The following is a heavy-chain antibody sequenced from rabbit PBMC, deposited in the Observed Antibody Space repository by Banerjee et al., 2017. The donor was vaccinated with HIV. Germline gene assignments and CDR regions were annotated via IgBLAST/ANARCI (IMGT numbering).Heavy chain of an antibody. J-gene: IGHJ3*01. Sequence: QEQVVESGGGLVQPGGSLKLSCKASGFDFSHYGVSWVRQAPGKGLEWIGCIYTGSGSTYYASWAKGRFTISKTSSTTVTLQMTSLTAADTATYFCARDLDGVIGWNLGWWGQGTLVTVS. CDR3: ARDLDGVIGWNLGW. CDR1: GFDFSHYG. CDR2: IYTGSGST. D-gene: IGHD4-1*01. V-gene: IGHV1S45*01.